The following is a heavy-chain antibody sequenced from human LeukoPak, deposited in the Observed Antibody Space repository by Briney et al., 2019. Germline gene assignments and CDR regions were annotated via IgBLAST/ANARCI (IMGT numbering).Heavy chain of an antibody. CDR3: ARDEFDGYNLGPSIY. CDR2: IYSGGST. J-gene: IGHJ4*02. V-gene: IGHV3-66*02. CDR1: GFTVSSNY. D-gene: IGHD5-24*01. Sequence: PGGSLRLSCAASGFTVSSNYMSWVRQAPGKGLEWVSVIYSGGSTYYADSVKGRFTVSRDDSRSTLYLQMNSLKTDDTAVYFCARDEFDGYNLGPSIYWGQGTLVTVSS.